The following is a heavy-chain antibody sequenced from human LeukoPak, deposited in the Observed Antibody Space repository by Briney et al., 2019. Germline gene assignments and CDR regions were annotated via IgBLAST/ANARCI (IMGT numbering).Heavy chain of an antibody. CDR1: GGSISSGGYS. J-gene: IGHJ4*02. V-gene: IGHV4-30-4*01. CDR2: IYYSGST. D-gene: IGHD3-22*01. Sequence: SETLSLTCAVSGGSISSGGYSWSWIRQPPGKVLEWIGYIYYSGSTYYNPSLKSRVTISVDTSKNQFSLKLSSVTAADTAVYYCASSIASYYYDSSGYPFDYWGQGTLVTVSS. CDR3: ASSIASYYYDSSGYPFDY.